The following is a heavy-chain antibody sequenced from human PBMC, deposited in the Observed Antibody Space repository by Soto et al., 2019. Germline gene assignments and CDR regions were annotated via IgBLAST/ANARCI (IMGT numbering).Heavy chain of an antibody. D-gene: IGHD3-10*01. CDR1: GFTFSSYA. CDR3: AKNYFFDP. J-gene: IGHJ5*02. CDR2: IGVSSDA. Sequence: PGGSLRLSCAASGFTFSSYAMSWARRAPGKGLEWVSSIGVSSDAYYADSVKGRFTISRDNSRNTLYLQMNSLRAEDTALYYCAKNYFFDPWGQGTLVTVSS. V-gene: IGHV3-23*01.